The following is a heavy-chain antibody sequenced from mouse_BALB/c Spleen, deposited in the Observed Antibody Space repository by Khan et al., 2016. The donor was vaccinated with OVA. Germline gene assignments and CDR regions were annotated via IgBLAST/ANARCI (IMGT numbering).Heavy chain of an antibody. D-gene: IGHD1-2*01. J-gene: IGHJ2*01. Sequence: EVQLQESGPGLVKPSQSLSLTCTVTGYSITSGYGWNWIRQFPGNKLEWMGYISYSGSTNYNPSLKRRIYITRDTSKNQFFLQLNSVTTEDTSTSYCARTARIKYWGQGTTLTVSS. CDR2: ISYSGST. CDR3: ARTARIKY. CDR1: GYSITSGYG. V-gene: IGHV3-2*02.